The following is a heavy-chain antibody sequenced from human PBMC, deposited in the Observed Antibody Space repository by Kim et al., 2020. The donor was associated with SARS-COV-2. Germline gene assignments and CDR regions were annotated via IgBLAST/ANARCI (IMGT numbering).Heavy chain of an antibody. D-gene: IGHD3-22*01. Sequence: GGSLRLSCVASGVSFRKSGMHWVRQAPGKGLEWVAVISNDGNEKYYVDSVRGRFTISRDNSKNTVYLQMNSLRVEETAVYYCVKSPYDYDTSGYFPPTESWGHGTLVTVST. J-gene: IGHJ5*01. V-gene: IGHV3-30*03. CDR3: VKSPYDYDTSGYFPPTES. CDR2: ISNDGNEK. CDR1: GVSFRKSG.